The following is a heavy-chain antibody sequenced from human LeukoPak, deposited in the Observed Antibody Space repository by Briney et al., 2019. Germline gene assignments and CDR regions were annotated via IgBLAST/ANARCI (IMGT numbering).Heavy chain of an antibody. CDR2: IYSGGST. D-gene: IGHD6-25*01. V-gene: IGHV3-53*01. Sequence: GGSLRLSCAASGFTVSSNYMSWVRQAPGKGLEWVSVIYSGGSTYYADSVKGRFTISRDNSKNTLYLQMNSLRAEDMAVYYCARDSSGDAFDIWGQGTMVTVSS. J-gene: IGHJ3*02. CDR1: GFTVSSNY. CDR3: ARDSSGDAFDI.